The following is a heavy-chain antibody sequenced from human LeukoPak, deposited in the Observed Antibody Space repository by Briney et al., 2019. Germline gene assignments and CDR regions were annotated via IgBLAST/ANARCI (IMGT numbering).Heavy chain of an antibody. D-gene: IGHD4-17*01. CDR1: GFTFSVSG. J-gene: IGHJ4*02. CDR3: AKVPHGDYAVDY. CDR2: ISYDGSNK. Sequence: GGSLRLSCAASGFTFSVSGMHWVRQAPGKGLEWVAVISYDGSNKYYADSVKGRFTISRDNSKNTLYLQMNSLRAEDTAVYYCAKVPHGDYAVDYWGQGTLVTVSS. V-gene: IGHV3-30*18.